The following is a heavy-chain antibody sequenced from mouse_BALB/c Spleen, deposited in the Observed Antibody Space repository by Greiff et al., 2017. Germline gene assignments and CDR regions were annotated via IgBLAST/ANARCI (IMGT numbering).Heavy chain of an antibody. D-gene: IGHD1-1*01. V-gene: IGHV1S29*02. CDR2: VYPYNGGT. J-gene: IGHJ4*01. CDR3: ARYYYGSHYYAMDY. CDR1: GYTFTDYN. Sequence: DVQLQESGPELVKPGASVKISCKASGYTFTDYNMHWVKQSHGKSLEWIGYVYPYNGGTGYNQKFKNKATLTVDNSSSTAYMELRSLTSEDSAVYYCARYYYGSHYYAMDYWGQGTSVTVSS.